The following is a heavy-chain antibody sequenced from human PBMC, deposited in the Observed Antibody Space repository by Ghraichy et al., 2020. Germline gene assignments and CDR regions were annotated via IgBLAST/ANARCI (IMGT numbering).Heavy chain of an antibody. CDR2: ISAYNGNT. V-gene: IGHV1-18*04. CDR3: AGDGVLLWFGELFPFDY. CDR1: GYTFTSYG. Sequence: ASVKVSCKASGYTFTSYGISWVRQAPGQGLEWMGWISAYNGNTNYAQKLQGRVTMTTDTSTSTAYMELRSLRSDDTAVYYCAGDGVLLWFGELFPFDYWGQGTLVTVSS. J-gene: IGHJ4*02. D-gene: IGHD3-10*01.